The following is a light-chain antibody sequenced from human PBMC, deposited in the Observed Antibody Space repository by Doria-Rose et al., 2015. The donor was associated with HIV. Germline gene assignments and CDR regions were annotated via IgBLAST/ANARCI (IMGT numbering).Light chain of an antibody. CDR1: QSVIIY. Sequence: TQSPATLSLSPGERATLSCRASQSVIIYLAWYQQKPGQPPRLLIYDASNRATGIPARFSGSGSGTDFTLTISSLEPDDFAVYYCQQRSNWPITFGQGTRLKIK. J-gene: IGKJ5*01. CDR3: QQRSNWPIT. V-gene: IGKV3-11*01. CDR2: DAS.